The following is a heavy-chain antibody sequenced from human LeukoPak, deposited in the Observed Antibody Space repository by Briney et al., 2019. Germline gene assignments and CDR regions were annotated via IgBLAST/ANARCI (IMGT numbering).Heavy chain of an antibody. Sequence: GGSLRLSCAASGFIFSRHCMTWFRQAPGKGLEWVGNIHEDGSAKYYVDSLKGRFTISRDNAKNSLFLHMDSLRAEDTAVYYCARRTTVVTINPKTVDYWGQGALVTVSS. CDR2: IHEDGSAK. D-gene: IGHD4-23*01. J-gene: IGHJ4*02. CDR1: GFIFSRHC. CDR3: ARRTTVVTINPKTVDY. V-gene: IGHV3-7*03.